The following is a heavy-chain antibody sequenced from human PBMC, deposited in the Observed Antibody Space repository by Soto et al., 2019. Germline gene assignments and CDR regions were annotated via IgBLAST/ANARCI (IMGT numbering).Heavy chain of an antibody. CDR2: ISSSGDRT. V-gene: IGHV3-23*01. CDR1: GFTFSSYP. Sequence: EVQLLESGGDLVQPGGSLRLSCAASGFTFSSYPMGWVRQAPGKGLEWVTHISSSGDRTFYTDSVKGRFTISRDNSKNTLYLQMNSLRAEDTALYYCAKAEWRGGSYNSWGQGTLVTVSS. CDR3: AKAEWRGGSYNS. D-gene: IGHD1-26*01. J-gene: IGHJ4*02.